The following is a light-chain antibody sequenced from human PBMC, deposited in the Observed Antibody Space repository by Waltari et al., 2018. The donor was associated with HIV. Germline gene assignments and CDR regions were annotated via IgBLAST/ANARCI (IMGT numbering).Light chain of an antibody. CDR1: SSDVGRYDY. J-gene: IGLJ2*01. CDR3: SSYAGINPVV. Sequence: QSALTQPPSASGSPGQSVPISCTGTSSDVGRYDYVPWYQQHPGKAPKLLIFEVNKRPSGVPDRFSGSKSCNTASLTGSGLQAEDEAEYSCSSYAGINPVVFGGGTKLTVL. CDR2: EVN. V-gene: IGLV2-8*01.